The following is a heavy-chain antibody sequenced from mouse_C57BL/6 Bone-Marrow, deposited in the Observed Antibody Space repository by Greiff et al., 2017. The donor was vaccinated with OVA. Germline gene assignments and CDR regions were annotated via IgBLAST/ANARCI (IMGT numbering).Heavy chain of an antibody. J-gene: IGHJ3*01. Sequence: DVQLQESGGGLVKPGGSLKLSCAASGFTFSDYGMHWVRQAPEKGLEWVAYISSGSSTIYYADTVKGRFTISRDNAKNTLFLQMTSLRSEDTAMYYCARGPYYYGSSPFAYWGQGTLVTVSA. V-gene: IGHV5-17*01. CDR1: GFTFSDYG. D-gene: IGHD1-1*01. CDR3: ARGPYYYGSSPFAY. CDR2: ISSGSSTI.